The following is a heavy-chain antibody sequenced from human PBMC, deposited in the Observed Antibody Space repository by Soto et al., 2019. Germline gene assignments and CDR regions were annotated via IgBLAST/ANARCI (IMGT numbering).Heavy chain of an antibody. CDR2: IYYSGST. CDR3: ARAAAGLFDY. D-gene: IGHD6-13*01. J-gene: IGHJ4*02. CDR1: GGSISSYY. V-gene: IGHV4-59*01. Sequence: SETLSLTCTVSGGSISSYYWSWIRQPPGKGLEWIGYIYYSGSTNYNPSLKSRVTISVDTSKNQFSLKLSSVTAADTAVYYCARAAAGLFDYWGQGTLVTVSS.